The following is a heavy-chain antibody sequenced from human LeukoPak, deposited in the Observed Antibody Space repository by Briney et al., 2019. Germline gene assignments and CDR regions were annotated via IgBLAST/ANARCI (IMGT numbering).Heavy chain of an antibody. CDR3: ARVPPQGVWRGLLYVPSRDYYGRDV. CDR1: GYTFTGYY. D-gene: IGHD3-3*01. V-gene: IGHV1-2*06. CDR2: INPNSGGT. J-gene: IGHJ6*02. Sequence: ASVKVSCKAFGYTFTGYYIHWVRQAPGQGLEWMGRINPNSGGTNYAQKLQGRVTMTADTSTRTAYLELRSLRSDDTAVFYCARVPPQGVWRGLLYVPSRDYYGRDVWGQGTTVTVSS.